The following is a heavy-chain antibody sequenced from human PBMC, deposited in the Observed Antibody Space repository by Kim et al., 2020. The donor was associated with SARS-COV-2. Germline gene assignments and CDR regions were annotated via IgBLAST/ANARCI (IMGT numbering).Heavy chain of an antibody. V-gene: IGHV3-23*01. Sequence: ADSVKGRFTISRDTSKNTRYLQMNSLSAEDTAVFYCAKTRGGGDWTHFDYWGQGTLVTVSS. J-gene: IGHJ4*02. CDR3: AKTRGGGDWTHFDY. D-gene: IGHD2-21*02.